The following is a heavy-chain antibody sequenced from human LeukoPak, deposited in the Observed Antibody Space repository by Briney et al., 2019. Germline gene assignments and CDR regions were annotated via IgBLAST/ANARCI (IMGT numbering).Heavy chain of an antibody. Sequence: GASVKVSCKASEGTFSSYAISWVRQAPGQGLEWMGRIIPIFGTANYAQKFQGRVTITTDESTSTAYMEMSSLRSEDTAVYYCARDQHGDYESDYSDYCGQGTLVTVSS. J-gene: IGHJ4*02. CDR1: EGTFSSYA. D-gene: IGHD4-17*01. CDR3: ARDQHGDYESDYSDY. CDR2: IIPIFGTA. V-gene: IGHV1-69*05.